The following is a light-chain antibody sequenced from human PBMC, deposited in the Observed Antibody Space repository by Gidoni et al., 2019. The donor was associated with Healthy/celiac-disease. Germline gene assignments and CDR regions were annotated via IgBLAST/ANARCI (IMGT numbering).Light chain of an antibody. CDR3: QQYGSSQGWT. CDR1: QSVSSSY. CDR2: GAS. V-gene: IGKV3-20*01. Sequence: DIVLTQSPGTLSLSPGERATLSCRASQSVSSSYLAWYQQKPGQAPRLRIYGASSRATGIPDRFSGSGSGTDFTLTISRLEPEDFAVYYGQQYGSSQGWTFGQGTKVEIK. J-gene: IGKJ1*01.